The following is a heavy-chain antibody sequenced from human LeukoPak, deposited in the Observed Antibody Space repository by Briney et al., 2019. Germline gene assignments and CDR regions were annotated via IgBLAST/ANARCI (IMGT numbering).Heavy chain of an antibody. J-gene: IGHJ3*01. V-gene: IGHV3-30*02. CDR1: GFTFNNFA. CDR3: AKGLSFAFDF. Sequence: PGGSLRLSCAASGFTFNNFAMHWFRQAPGKGLEWVAFVQGDGSSEYYADSVKGRFTISRDNSKHTVFLHMNSLRTEDTAVYYCAKGLSFAFDFWGQGTMVTVSS. CDR2: VQGDGSSE. D-gene: IGHD3-16*02.